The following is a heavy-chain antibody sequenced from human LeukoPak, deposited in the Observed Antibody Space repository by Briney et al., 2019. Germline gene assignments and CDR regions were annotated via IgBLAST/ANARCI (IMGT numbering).Heavy chain of an antibody. CDR2: ISSSSSYI. CDR3: ARVRYSSGWYELDY. V-gene: IGHV3-21*01. D-gene: IGHD6-19*01. J-gene: IGHJ4*02. CDR1: GFTFSSYS. Sequence: GGSLRLSCAASGFTFSSYSMNWVRQAPGKGLEWVSSISSSSSYIYYADSVKGRFTISRDNAKNSLYLQMNSLRAEDTAVYYCARVRYSSGWYELDYWGQGTLVTVSS.